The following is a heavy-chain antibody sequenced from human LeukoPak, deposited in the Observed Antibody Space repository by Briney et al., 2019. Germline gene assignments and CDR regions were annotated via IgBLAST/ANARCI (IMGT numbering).Heavy chain of an antibody. CDR3: ARRYFDY. CDR2: IKQDGSEK. J-gene: IGHJ4*02. CDR1: GFTFSSYC. V-gene: IGHV3-7*03. Sequence: GRSVRLSCAASGFTFSSYCMSWVRQAPGKGLEWVANIKQDGSEKYYVDSVKGRFTISRDNAENSLFLQMNSLRAEDTAVYYCARRYFDYWGQGTLVAVSS.